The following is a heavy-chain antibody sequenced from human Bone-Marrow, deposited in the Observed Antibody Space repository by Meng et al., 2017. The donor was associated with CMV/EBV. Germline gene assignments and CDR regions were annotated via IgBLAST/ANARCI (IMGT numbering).Heavy chain of an antibody. D-gene: IGHD2-2*01. CDR2: IKQDGSEK. CDR1: GLTLSSYG. Sequence: GESLKISCAASGLTLSSYGIHWVRQAPGKGLEWVANIKQDGSEKYYVDSVKGRFTISRDNAKNSLYLQMNSLRAEDTAVYYCARTGYCSSTSCRRRWFDPWGQGTLVTVSS. CDR3: ARTGYCSSTSCRRRWFDP. V-gene: IGHV3-7*01. J-gene: IGHJ5*02.